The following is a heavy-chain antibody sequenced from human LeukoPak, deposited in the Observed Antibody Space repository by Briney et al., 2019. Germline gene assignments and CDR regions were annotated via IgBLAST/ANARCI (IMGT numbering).Heavy chain of an antibody. V-gene: IGHV4-4*07. CDR2: TYTSGSP. J-gene: IGHJ4*02. CDR3: ARYDSDNAMLDY. Sequence: PSETLSLTCTVSGGSISSYYWSWIRQPAGKGLEWIGRTYTSGSPTYNPSLKSRVTLSLDTSKKQFSLKLTSVTAADTAVYYCARYDSDNAMLDYWGQGTLVTVSS. CDR1: GGSISSYY. D-gene: IGHD3-22*01.